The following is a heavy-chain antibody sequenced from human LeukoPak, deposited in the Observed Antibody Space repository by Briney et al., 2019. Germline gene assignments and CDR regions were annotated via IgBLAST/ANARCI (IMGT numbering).Heavy chain of an antibody. CDR2: IGGSGGST. D-gene: IGHD6-19*01. J-gene: IGHJ3*02. CDR1: GFTFSNYG. CDR3: AKIGWDDAFDI. Sequence: PGGTLRLSCAASGFTFSNYGMSWVRQAPGKGLEWVSAIGGSGGSTYYADSVKGRFTISRDNSKNTLYLQMNSLRAEDTALYYCAKIGWDDAFDIWGQGTMVTVSS. V-gene: IGHV3-23*01.